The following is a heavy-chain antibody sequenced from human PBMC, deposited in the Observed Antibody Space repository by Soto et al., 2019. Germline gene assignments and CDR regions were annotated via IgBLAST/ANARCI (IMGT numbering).Heavy chain of an antibody. CDR2: ISGSGGST. V-gene: IGHV3-23*01. CDR1: GFTFSSYA. CDR3: AKDFYGVGFWAPGRNAFDI. Sequence: GGSLRLSCAASGFTFSSYAMSWVRQAPGKGLEWVSAISGSGGSTYYADSVKGRFTISRDNSKNTLYLQMNSLRAEDTAVYYCAKDFYGVGFWAPGRNAFDIWGQGTMVTVSS. D-gene: IGHD4-17*01. J-gene: IGHJ3*02.